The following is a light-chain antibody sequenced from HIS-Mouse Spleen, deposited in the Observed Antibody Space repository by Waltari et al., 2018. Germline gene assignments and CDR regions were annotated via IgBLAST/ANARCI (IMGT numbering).Light chain of an antibody. CDR2: EGS. V-gene: IGLV2-23*03. CDR3: CSYAGSSTFEV. CDR1: SSDVGSYNL. J-gene: IGLJ2*01. Sequence: QSALTQPASVSGSPGQSITIACTGTSSDVGSYNLVPWYQQHPGKAPKLMIYEGSKRPSGVSNRFPGSKSGNTASLTISGLQAEDEADYYCCSYAGSSTFEVFGGGTKLTVL.